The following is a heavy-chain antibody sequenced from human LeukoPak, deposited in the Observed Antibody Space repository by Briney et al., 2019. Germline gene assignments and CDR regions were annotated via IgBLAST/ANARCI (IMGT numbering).Heavy chain of an antibody. CDR3: ASIAVAENYFDY. CDR2: IKQDGTEK. V-gene: IGHV3-7*01. CDR1: GFTFSSYG. J-gene: IGHJ4*02. Sequence: GGSLRLSCAASGFTFSSYGMHWVRQAPGKGLEWVANIKQDGTEKYYVDSVKGRFTISRDNAKNSLYLQMNSLRAEDTAVYYCASIAVAENYFDYWGQGTLVTVSS. D-gene: IGHD6-19*01.